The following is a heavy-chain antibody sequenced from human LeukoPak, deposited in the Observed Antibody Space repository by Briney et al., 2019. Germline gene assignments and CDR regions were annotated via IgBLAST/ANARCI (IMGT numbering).Heavy chain of an antibody. Sequence: PGGSLRLSCAASGFTVSSNYMSWVRQAPRKGLEWVSVIYSGGSTYYADSVKGRFAISRHNSKNTLYLQMNSLRAEDTAVYYCARVLWFGEFPDYFDYWGQGTLVTVSS. V-gene: IGHV3-53*04. CDR3: ARVLWFGEFPDYFDY. J-gene: IGHJ4*02. D-gene: IGHD3-10*01. CDR2: IYSGGST. CDR1: GFTVSSNY.